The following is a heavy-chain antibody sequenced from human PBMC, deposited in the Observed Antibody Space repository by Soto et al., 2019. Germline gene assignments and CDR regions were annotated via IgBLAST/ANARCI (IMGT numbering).Heavy chain of an antibody. Sequence: GGSLRLSCVASGFTFSTYAMSWVRQAPGKGLEWVSALSPSGGETYYADSVKGRFTISRDNSKSTLYLQMNSLRVEDTAIYYCAKAVGTTIDFAHFDFWGQGTLVTVSS. CDR3: AKAVGTTIDFAHFDF. D-gene: IGHD1-26*01. V-gene: IGHV3-23*01. CDR2: LSPSGGET. J-gene: IGHJ4*02. CDR1: GFTFSTYA.